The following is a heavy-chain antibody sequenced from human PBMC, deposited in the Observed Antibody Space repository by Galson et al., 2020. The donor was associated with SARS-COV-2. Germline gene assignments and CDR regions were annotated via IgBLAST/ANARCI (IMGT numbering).Heavy chain of an antibody. J-gene: IGHJ4*02. V-gene: IGHV3-15*01. CDR1: GFTFSNAW. CDR3: TTDQEGNWNDVVDY. CDR2: IKSKTDGGTT. D-gene: IGHD1-1*01. Sequence: GGSLRLSCAASGFTFSNAWMSWVRQAPGKGLEWVGRIKSKTDGGTTDYAAPVKGRFTISRDDSKNTLYLQMNSLKTEDTAVYYCTTDQEGNWNDVVDYWGQGTLVTVSS.